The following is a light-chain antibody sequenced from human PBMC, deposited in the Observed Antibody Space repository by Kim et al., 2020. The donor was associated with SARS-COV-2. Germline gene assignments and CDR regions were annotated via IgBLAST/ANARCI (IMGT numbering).Light chain of an antibody. CDR3: QHYNIWPWT. CDR2: GAS. V-gene: IGKV3-15*01. CDR1: QSLSAN. J-gene: IGKJ1*01. Sequence: SPGERATLSCRASQSLSANLAWYQQKPGQGPRLLIYGASTRATGIPARFSGSGSGTEFTLTISSLQSEDFAVYYCQHYNIWPWTFGQGTKVDIK.